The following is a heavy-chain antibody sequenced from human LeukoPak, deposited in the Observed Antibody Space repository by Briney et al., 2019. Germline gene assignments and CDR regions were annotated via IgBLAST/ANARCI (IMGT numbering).Heavy chain of an antibody. V-gene: IGHV3-7*03. CDR3: ARGPSAGYGTTFFDS. D-gene: IGHD6-13*01. CDR1: GFTFNNYW. Sequence: GGSLRLSCSASGFTFNNYWMGWVRQAPGKGLEWVASIKADGSEKYYVDSVKGRFTISRDNTKNSLFLEMNSLRAEDAAMYFCARGPSAGYGTTFFDSWGQGTLVTVSS. J-gene: IGHJ5*01. CDR2: IKADGSEK.